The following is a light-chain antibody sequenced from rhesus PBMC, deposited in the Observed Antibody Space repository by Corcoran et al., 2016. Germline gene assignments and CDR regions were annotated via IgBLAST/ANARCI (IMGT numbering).Light chain of an antibody. CDR1: PGISDY. CDR3: LQGYSTPLT. Sequence: DIQMTKSTSSLSASVGDRVTITCRASPGISDYLSWYQQQQGIVPKRLISAASSLESGVPSRFSGSGAGTDFTLTISSLQPEDFAAYYWLQGYSTPLTFGGGTKVEIK. J-gene: IGKJ4*01. CDR2: AAS. V-gene: IGKV1-36*02.